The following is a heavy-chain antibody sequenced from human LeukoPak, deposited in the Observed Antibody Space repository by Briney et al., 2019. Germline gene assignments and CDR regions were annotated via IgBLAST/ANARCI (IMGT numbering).Heavy chain of an antibody. CDR1: GYTLTELS. Sequence: ASVKVSCEVSGYTLTELSMHWVRQAPGKGLEWMGGFDPEDGETIYAQKFQGRVTMTEDTSTDTAYMELSSLRSEDTAVYYCATDLPGYSSGWYLRRWGQGTLVTVSS. CDR3: ATDLPGYSSGWYLRR. J-gene: IGHJ4*02. V-gene: IGHV1-24*01. CDR2: FDPEDGET. D-gene: IGHD6-19*01.